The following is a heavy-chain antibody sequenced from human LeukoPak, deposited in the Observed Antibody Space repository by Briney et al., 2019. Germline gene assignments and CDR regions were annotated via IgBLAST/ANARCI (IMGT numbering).Heavy chain of an antibody. CDR1: GFTVSSNY. V-gene: IGHV3-53*01. J-gene: IGHJ6*03. D-gene: IGHD6-6*01. CDR3: ARDISSSSSGGYYYYMDV. CDR2: IYSGGST. Sequence: GGSLRLSCAASGFTVSSNYMSWVRQAPGKGLEGVSVIYSGGSTYYAYSVKGRFTISRDNSKNTLYLKMNSVRAEDTAVYYCARDISSSSSGGYYYYMDVWGKGTTVTVSS.